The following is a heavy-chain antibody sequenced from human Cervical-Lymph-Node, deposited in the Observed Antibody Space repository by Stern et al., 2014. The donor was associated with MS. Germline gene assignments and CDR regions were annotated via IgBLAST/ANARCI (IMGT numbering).Heavy chain of an antibody. CDR1: GYLFTDYY. Sequence: VQLVESGAEARAPGASMKVSCKASGYLFTDYYLHWVRQAPGQGLEWLGRINPNSGGTNDAQNFQGRVTMTRDTSISTAYMELRWLGSADTAVYYCARGSGTAYDLRGDYWGQGTLVTVSS. CDR3: ARGSGTAYDLRGDY. CDR2: INPNSGGT. V-gene: IGHV1-2*06. J-gene: IGHJ4*01. D-gene: IGHD3-3*01.